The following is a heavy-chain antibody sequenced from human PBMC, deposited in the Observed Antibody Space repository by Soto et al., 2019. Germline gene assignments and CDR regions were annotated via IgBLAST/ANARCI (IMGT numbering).Heavy chain of an antibody. CDR3: ATLHYGDRQIHDY. V-gene: IGHV3-30*03. J-gene: IGHJ4*02. D-gene: IGHD4-17*01. CDR2: ISYDGSNK. Sequence: GGPLRLSCAASGFTFSSYGMHWFRKSPGKGREGVAVISYDGSNKYYADSVKGRFTISRDNSKNTLYLQMNSRRAGDTAVYYCATLHYGDRQIHDYWGQGTMVTVSS. CDR1: GFTFSSYG.